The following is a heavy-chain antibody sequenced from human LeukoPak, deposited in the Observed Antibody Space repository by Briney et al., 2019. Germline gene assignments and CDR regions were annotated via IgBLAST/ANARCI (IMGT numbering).Heavy chain of an antibody. CDR2: ISRDGGDT. D-gene: IGHD3-22*01. CDR1: GFTFNNYG. CDR3: AKLGHTSGYYARHSDY. J-gene: IGHJ4*02. V-gene: IGHV3-23*01. Sequence: GGTLRLSCAASGFTFNNYGMSWVRQAPGRGLEWVSAISRDGGDTFYADSVKGRFTISRDNSKNTVYLQMNSLRAEDTALYYCAKLGHTSGYYARHSDYWGQGTLVTVSS.